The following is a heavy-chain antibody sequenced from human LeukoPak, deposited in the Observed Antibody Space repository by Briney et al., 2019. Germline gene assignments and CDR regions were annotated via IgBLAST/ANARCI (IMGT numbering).Heavy chain of an antibody. CDR2: ISGSGGST. D-gene: IGHD6-13*01. CDR1: GFTLSSYA. CDR3: AKPMGSSWNFDY. Sequence: GGSLRLSCAASGFTLSSYAMSWVRRAPGKGLEWVSAISGSGGSTYYADSVKGRFTISRDNSKNTLYLQMNSLRAEDTAVYYCAKPMGSSWNFDYWGQGTLVTVSS. V-gene: IGHV3-23*01. J-gene: IGHJ4*02.